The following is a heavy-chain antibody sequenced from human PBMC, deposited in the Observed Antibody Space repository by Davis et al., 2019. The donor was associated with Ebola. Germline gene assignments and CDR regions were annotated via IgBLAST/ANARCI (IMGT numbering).Heavy chain of an antibody. CDR1: GFTVSTHY. V-gene: IGHV3-53*01. D-gene: IGHD4-17*01. J-gene: IGHJ4*02. CDR3: TRAVTVTTVFDY. Sequence: ESLKISCAASGFTVSTHYMSWVRQAPGKGLEWISILYSGGTTYYADSVQGRFTISRDNSKNTVSLQMNNLRAEDTAVYYCTRAVTVTTVFDYWGQGTLVTVSS. CDR2: LYSGGTT.